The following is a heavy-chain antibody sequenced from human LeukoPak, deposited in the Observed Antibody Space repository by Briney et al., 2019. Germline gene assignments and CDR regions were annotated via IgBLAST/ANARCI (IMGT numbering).Heavy chain of an antibody. CDR3: ARSRTSSPYDKNLNF. V-gene: IGHV3-21*01. CDR1: GFTFSSYT. D-gene: IGHD1-14*01. J-gene: IGHJ4*02. CDR2: ISSSINYI. Sequence: GGSLRLSCAASGFTFSSYTMSWVREAPGKGLEWVSSISSSINYIYHADSVKGRFTISRDDAKNSVYLQMNSLRDEDTAVYYCARSRTSSPYDKNLNFWGQGTLVIVSS.